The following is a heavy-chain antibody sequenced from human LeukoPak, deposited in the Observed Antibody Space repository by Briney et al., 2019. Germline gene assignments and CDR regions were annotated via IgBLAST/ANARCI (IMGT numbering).Heavy chain of an antibody. J-gene: IGHJ4*02. V-gene: IGHV3-23*01. CDR1: GFTFSSYA. CDR3: VAGYCSGGSCPLDY. CDR2: ISGSGGST. Sequence: GGSLRLSCAASGFTFSSYAMSWVRQAPGKGLEWVSAISGSGGSTYYADSVKGRFTISRDNSKNTLYLQMNSLRAEDTAVYYCVAGYCSGGSCPLDYWGQGTLVTVSS. D-gene: IGHD2-15*01.